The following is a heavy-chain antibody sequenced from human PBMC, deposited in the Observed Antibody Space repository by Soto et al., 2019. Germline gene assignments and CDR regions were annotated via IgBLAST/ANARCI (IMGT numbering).Heavy chain of an antibody. J-gene: IGHJ4*02. Sequence: QMQLVQSGAEVKKTGSSVTVSCKALGNTFTYRYLHWVRQAPGQALEWMGWITPFSGDVHYAQKFQERVTITRDRSINTAYMQMSSPRSEDTAMYFCAGGGAGSGTFTWELADHWGPGTLVTVDS. D-gene: IGHD1-26*01. CDR2: ITPFSGDV. CDR1: GNTFTYRY. CDR3: AGGGAGSGTFTWELADH. V-gene: IGHV1-45*02.